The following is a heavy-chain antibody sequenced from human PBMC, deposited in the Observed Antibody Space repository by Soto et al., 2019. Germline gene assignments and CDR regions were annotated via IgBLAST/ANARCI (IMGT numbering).Heavy chain of an antibody. CDR3: ASQYCGDYCSADH. CDR2: INADNGYT. CDR1: GYTFTTLA. V-gene: IGHV1-3*01. D-gene: IGHD2-21*02. Sequence: QVQLVQSGAEVRRSGASVKVSCKASGYTFTTLAMHWVRQAPGQRLEWMGYINADNGYTKYSQNFQGRVTTTRDPLASTAYMELSSLRSEDTAVYYCASQYCGDYCSADHWGQGTLVTVSS. J-gene: IGHJ4*02.